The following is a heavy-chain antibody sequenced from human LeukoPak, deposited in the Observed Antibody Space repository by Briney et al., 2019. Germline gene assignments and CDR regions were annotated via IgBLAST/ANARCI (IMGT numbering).Heavy chain of an antibody. CDR1: GFTFDDYA. V-gene: IGHV3-9*01. CDR2: ISWNSGSI. J-gene: IGHJ6*02. D-gene: IGHD2-15*01. CDR3: AKDIGGSAYYYYYSGMDV. Sequence: PGGSLRLSCAASGFTFDDYAMHWVRQPPGKGLEWVSGISWNSGSIGYADSVKGRFTVSRDNAKNSLYLQMNSLRAEDTALYYCAKDIGGSAYYYYYSGMDVWGQGTTVTVSS.